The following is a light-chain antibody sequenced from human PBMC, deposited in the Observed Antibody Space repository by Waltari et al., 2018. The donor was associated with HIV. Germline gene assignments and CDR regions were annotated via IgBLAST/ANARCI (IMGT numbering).Light chain of an antibody. CDR2: KDS. CDR3: QSADSSNTYV. V-gene: IGLV3-25*03. CDR1: ALPKKY. J-gene: IGLJ1*01. Sequence: SYELTQPPSVSVSPGQTARITCSGDALPKKYAYWYQQRPGQAPVLVIYKDSERPSEIPERFSGSSSGTTVTLTISGVQAEDEADYYCQSADSSNTYVFGTGTKVTVL.